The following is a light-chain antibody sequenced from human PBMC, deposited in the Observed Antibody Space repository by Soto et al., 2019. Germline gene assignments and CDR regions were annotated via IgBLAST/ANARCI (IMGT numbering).Light chain of an antibody. CDR1: SSNIGNNS. Sequence: QPVLTQSPSVSAAPGQTVTISCSGTSSNIGNNSVSWYQLLPETAPKLLIYDDIKRPSGIPDRFSGSKSGTSATLVITGLQTEDEADYYCGTWESSRNWVFGGGTKLTVL. J-gene: IGLJ3*02. CDR3: GTWESSRNWV. V-gene: IGLV1-51*01. CDR2: DDI.